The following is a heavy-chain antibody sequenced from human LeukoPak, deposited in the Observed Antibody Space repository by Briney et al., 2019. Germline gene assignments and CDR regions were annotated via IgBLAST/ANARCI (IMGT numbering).Heavy chain of an antibody. V-gene: IGHV3-23*01. CDR2: LRGGGGRP. CDR3: AKDHDHDYVWGSYRYLYAFDI. Sequence: GGPWSLPCAPSGFPLRRLPLTWAPRAQGRGREGVSALRGGGGRPYYADSVKGRFTISRDNSKNTLYLQMNSLRAEDTAVYYCAKDHDHDYVWGSYRYLYAFDIRGQGTMVTVSS. CDR1: GFPLRRLP. D-gene: IGHD3-16*02. J-gene: IGHJ3*02.